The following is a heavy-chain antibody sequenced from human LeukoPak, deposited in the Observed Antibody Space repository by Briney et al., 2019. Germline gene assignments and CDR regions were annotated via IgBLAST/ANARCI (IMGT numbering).Heavy chain of an antibody. Sequence: GGSLRLSCAASGFTVSDYSMSWVRQAPGKGLEWVSAISGSGSYTDYADSAKGRFTISKDNSKNTLYMRMSSLRAEDTAVYYCAKRRYDSSGHFDSWGQGTLVTVSS. CDR3: AKRRYDSSGHFDS. V-gene: IGHV3-23*01. D-gene: IGHD3-22*01. CDR2: ISGSGSYT. J-gene: IGHJ4*02. CDR1: GFTVSDYS.